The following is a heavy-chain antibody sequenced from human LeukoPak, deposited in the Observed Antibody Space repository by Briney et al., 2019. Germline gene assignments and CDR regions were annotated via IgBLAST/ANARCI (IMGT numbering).Heavy chain of an antibody. Sequence: GASVTVSCTASGYTFTSYYIHWVRQAPGQGIEWMGLINPNGDSTDYAQKFQGRVTMTRDTSTSTVYMELSSLRSEDAAVYYCARAAGDTYGYRYYFDSWGQGTLVTVSS. CDR1: GYTFTSYY. CDR2: INPNGDST. J-gene: IGHJ4*02. CDR3: ARAAGDTYGYRYYFDS. V-gene: IGHV1-46*01. D-gene: IGHD5-18*01.